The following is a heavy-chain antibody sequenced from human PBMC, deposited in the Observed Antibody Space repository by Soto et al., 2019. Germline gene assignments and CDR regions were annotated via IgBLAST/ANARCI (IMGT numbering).Heavy chain of an antibody. CDR3: AREAGRCTNGVCYPLLYYYYGMDV. CDR2: ISAYNGNT. J-gene: IGHJ6*02. D-gene: IGHD2-8*01. CDR1: GYTFTSYG. Sequence: ASVKVSCKASGYTFTSYGISWVRQAPGQGLEWMGWISAYNGNTNYAQKLQGRLTMTTDTSTSTAYMELRSLRSDDTAVYYCAREAGRCTNGVCYPLLYYYYGMDVWGQGTTVTVSS. V-gene: IGHV1-18*01.